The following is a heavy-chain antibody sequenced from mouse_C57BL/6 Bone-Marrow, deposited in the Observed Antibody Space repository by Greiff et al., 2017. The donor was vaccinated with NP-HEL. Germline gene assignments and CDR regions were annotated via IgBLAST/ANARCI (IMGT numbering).Heavy chain of an antibody. V-gene: IGHV1-39*01. CDR3: ARSRYSNYWGYAMDY. D-gene: IGHD2-5*01. CDR2: INPNYGTT. J-gene: IGHJ4*01. Sequence: EVQLQESGPELVKPGASVKISCKASGYSFTDYNMNWVKQSNGKSLEWIGVINPNYGTTSYNQKFKGKATLTVDQSSSTAYMQLNSLTSEDSAVYYCARSRYSNYWGYAMDYWGQGTSVTVSS. CDR1: GYSFTDYN.